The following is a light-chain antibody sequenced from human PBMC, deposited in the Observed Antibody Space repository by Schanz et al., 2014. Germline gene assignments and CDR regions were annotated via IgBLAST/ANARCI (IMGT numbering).Light chain of an antibody. CDR2: GNN. V-gene: IGLV1-40*01. J-gene: IGLJ3*02. CDR1: KSNIGARYD. Sequence: QSALTQPPSVSGAPGQRVTISCTGSKSNIGARYDVHWYQHLPGAAPRLLIFGNNKRPSGVPDRFSGSKSGTSASLAITGLQAEDEADYYCQSYDSSLSAWVFGGGTKLTVL. CDR3: QSYDSSLSAWV.